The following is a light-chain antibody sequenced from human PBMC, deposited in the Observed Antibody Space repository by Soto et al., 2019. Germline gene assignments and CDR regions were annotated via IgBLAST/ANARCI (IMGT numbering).Light chain of an antibody. CDR3: RSYSPTYSYV. CDR2: GVT. Sequence: SALTRPASVSGSPGQSLTISCTGTTSDIGFYDYVSWYQQYPGKAPKLLIYGVTIRPSGISNRFSGSKSGSTASLTISGLRDEDEADYYCRSYSPTYSYVFCSETKGTVL. J-gene: IGLJ1*01. CDR1: TSDIGFYDY. V-gene: IGLV2-14*01.